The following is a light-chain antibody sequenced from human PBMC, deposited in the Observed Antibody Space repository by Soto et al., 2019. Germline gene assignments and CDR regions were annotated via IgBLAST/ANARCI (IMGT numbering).Light chain of an antibody. V-gene: IGKV3-15*01. CDR1: QNVNSN. CDR3: HHYNNWPRT. CDR2: GAS. J-gene: IGKJ1*01. Sequence: EIVMTQSPASLSVSPGERATLSCRASQNVNSNLAWYQQKPGQAPRFLIYGASTRATGIPARFSGSGSGTEFTLTISSLQSEDFAVYYCHHYNNWPRTFVQGTKVDMK.